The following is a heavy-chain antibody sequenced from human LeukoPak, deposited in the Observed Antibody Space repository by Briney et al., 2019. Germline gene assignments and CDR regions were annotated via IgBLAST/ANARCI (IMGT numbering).Heavy chain of an antibody. Sequence: GASVKVSCKASGYTFTSYGISWVRQAPGQGLEWMGWISAYNGNTNYAQKLQGRVTMTTDTSTSTAYMELRSLRSDDTAVYYCARDVEKWELPPGAFDIWGQGTMVTVSS. V-gene: IGHV1-18*01. CDR1: GYTFTSYG. CDR3: ARDVEKWELPPGAFDI. D-gene: IGHD1-26*01. CDR2: ISAYNGNT. J-gene: IGHJ3*02.